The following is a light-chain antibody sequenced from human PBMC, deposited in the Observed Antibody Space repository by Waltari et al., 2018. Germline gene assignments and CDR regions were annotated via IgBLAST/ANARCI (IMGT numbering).Light chain of an antibody. CDR3: QQYYTAPYS. V-gene: IGKV4-1*01. Sequence: DIVMTQSPASPAVSLGDRATTTCKSRQSVFYNSNNKHYFAWYQQKLGQPPKLLIYWASSRESGVPDRFSGSVSGTDFTLTISSLQAEDVAVYYCQQYYTAPYSFGQGTKLEIK. CDR1: QSVFYNSNNKHY. CDR2: WAS. J-gene: IGKJ2*03.